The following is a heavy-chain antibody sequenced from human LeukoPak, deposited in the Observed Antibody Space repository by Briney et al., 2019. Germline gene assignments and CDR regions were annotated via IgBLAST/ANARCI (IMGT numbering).Heavy chain of an antibody. D-gene: IGHD3-9*01. CDR1: GFTFSSYA. Sequence: GRSLRLSCAASGFTFSSYAMHWVRQAPGKGLEWVAVISYDGSNKYYADSVKGRFTISRDNSKNTLYLQMNSLRADVTAVYYCARDSAYFDWLTVYYYYYYMDVWGKGTTVTVSS. V-gene: IGHV3-30*04. CDR2: ISYDGSNK. J-gene: IGHJ6*03. CDR3: ARDSAYFDWLTVYYYYYYMDV.